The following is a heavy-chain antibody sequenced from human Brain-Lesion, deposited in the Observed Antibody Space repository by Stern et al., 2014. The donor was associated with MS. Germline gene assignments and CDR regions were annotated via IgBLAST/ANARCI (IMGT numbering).Heavy chain of an antibody. CDR3: ATLSPGAGGNYYRHFDY. CDR1: GYTLPELS. D-gene: IGHD1-26*01. J-gene: IGHJ4*02. Sequence: VQLVQSGAAVKKPGASVKVSCKVSGYTLPELSMHWVRQAPRQALEWMGGFDPEDGETSYAQKFQGRVTMTEDTSTDTAYMELSSLRSEDTAVYYCATLSPGAGGNYYRHFDYWGQGTLVTVSS. CDR2: FDPEDGET. V-gene: IGHV1-24*01.